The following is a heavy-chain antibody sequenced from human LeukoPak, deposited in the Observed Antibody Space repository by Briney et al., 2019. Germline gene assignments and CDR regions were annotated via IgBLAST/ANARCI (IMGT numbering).Heavy chain of an antibody. Sequence: PSETLSLTCSVSGGSISSTTYYWGWIRQPPGKGLEWIRRISYSGSTYYNPSLKSRVTISVDTSKNQFSLKLSSVTAADMAVYYCARAEYDILTGYYDVSDNPDAFDIWGQGTMVTVSS. CDR1: GGSISSTTYY. V-gene: IGHV4-39*07. D-gene: IGHD3-9*01. CDR3: ARAEYDILTGYYDVSDNPDAFDI. CDR2: ISYSGST. J-gene: IGHJ3*02.